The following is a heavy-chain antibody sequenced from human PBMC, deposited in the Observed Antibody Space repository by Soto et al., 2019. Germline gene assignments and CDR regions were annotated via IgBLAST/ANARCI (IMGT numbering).Heavy chain of an antibody. V-gene: IGHV1-2*04. Sequence: ASVKVSCKASGYTFTGYYMHWVRQAPGQGLEWMGWINPNSGGTNYAQKFQGWVTMTRDTSISTAYMELSRLRSADTAVYYCARTAGDYAFDYWGQGTLVTVSS. CDR1: GYTFTGYY. CDR2: INPNSGGT. CDR3: ARTAGDYAFDY. J-gene: IGHJ4*02. D-gene: IGHD4-17*01.